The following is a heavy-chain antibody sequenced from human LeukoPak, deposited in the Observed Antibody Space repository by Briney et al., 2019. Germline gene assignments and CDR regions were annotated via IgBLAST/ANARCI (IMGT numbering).Heavy chain of an antibody. V-gene: IGHV1-2*02. CDR2: INPNSGGT. D-gene: IGHD5-12*01. CDR3: ARRGRGYDFGGEFDY. J-gene: IGHJ4*02. Sequence: GASVKVSCKASGYTFTGYYMHWVRQAPGQGLEWMGWINPNSGGTNYAQKFQGRVTMTRDTSISTAYMELSRLRSDDTAVYYCARRGRGYDFGGEFDYWVQGALVTVSS. CDR1: GYTFTGYY.